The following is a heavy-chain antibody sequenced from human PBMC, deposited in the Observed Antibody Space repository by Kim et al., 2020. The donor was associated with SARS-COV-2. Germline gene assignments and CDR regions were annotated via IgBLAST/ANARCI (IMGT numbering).Heavy chain of an antibody. V-gene: IGHV4-31*02. Sequence: SDNPPIKSRVAQSLDTSRNQFSRKLSSVTAADTAVYYCAREGIGGYEHDYWGQGTLVTVSS. J-gene: IGHJ4*02. D-gene: IGHD5-12*01. CDR3: AREGIGGYEHDY.